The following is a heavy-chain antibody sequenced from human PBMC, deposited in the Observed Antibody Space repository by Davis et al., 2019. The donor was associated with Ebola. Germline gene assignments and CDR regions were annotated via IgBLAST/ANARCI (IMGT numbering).Heavy chain of an antibody. CDR3: ARVGGNELLWFGEPFDY. V-gene: IGHV1-18*01. J-gene: IGHJ4*02. CDR1: GYTFSNYG. D-gene: IGHD3-10*01. Sequence: AASVKVSCKASGYTFSNYGITWVRQAPGQGLEWMGWISAYNGNTNYAQKVQGRVTMTTDTSTSTAYMELRSLRSDDTAVYYCARVGGNELLWFGEPFDYWGQGTLVTVSS. CDR2: ISAYNGNT.